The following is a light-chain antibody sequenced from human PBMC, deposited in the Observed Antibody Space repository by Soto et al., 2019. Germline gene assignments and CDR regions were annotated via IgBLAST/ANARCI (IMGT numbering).Light chain of an antibody. J-gene: IGKJ1*01. V-gene: IGKV3-15*01. CDR3: QQYDSFSVK. Sequence: EIVMTQSPATLSVSPGEGATLSCRASQSVRTKLAWYQQKAGQAPRLLIYGASTRATGVSDRFSGSGSGTEYTLTISSLQSEDFEVYYCQQYDSFSVKFGQGTKVDIK. CDR2: GAS. CDR1: QSVRTK.